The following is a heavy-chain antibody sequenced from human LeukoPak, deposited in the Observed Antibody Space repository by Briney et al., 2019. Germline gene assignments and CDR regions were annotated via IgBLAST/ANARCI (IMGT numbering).Heavy chain of an antibody. Sequence: GGSLRLSCAASGFTFSSYSMNWVRQAPGKGLEWVSYISSSSSTIYYADSVKGRFTISRDNAKNSLYLQMNSLRAEDTAVYYCARLGESLYYYYMDVWGKGTTVTVSS. V-gene: IGHV3-48*01. D-gene: IGHD3-10*01. CDR1: GFTFSSYS. CDR3: ARLGESLYYYYMDV. J-gene: IGHJ6*03. CDR2: ISSSSSTI.